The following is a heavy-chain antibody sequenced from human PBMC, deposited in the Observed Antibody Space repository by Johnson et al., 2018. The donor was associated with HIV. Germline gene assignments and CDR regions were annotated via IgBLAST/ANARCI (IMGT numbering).Heavy chain of an antibody. Sequence: QVLLVESGGGVVQPGRSLRLSCAASGFTFSSYAMHWVRQAPGKGLEWVAVISYDGSNKYYADSVKARFTISRDNSKNTLYLQMNSLRAEDTAVYYCAREWIGHSSSWFRYAFDIWGQGTMVTVSS. CDR3: AREWIGHSSSWFRYAFDI. V-gene: IGHV3-30*04. CDR1: GFTFSSYA. D-gene: IGHD6-13*01. J-gene: IGHJ3*02. CDR2: ISYDGSNK.